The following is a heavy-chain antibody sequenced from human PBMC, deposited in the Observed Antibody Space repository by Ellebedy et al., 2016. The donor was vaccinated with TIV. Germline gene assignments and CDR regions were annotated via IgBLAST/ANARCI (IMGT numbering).Heavy chain of an antibody. Sequence: MPSETLSLTCAVYGGSFSGYYWSWIRQPPGKGLEWIGEINHSGSTNYNPSLKSRVTISVDTSKNQFSLKLSSVTAADTAVYYCARRLGITVTTSEYFQHWGQGTLVTVSS. V-gene: IGHV4-34*01. CDR2: INHSGST. D-gene: IGHD4-17*01. J-gene: IGHJ1*01. CDR1: GGSFSGYY. CDR3: ARRLGITVTTSEYFQH.